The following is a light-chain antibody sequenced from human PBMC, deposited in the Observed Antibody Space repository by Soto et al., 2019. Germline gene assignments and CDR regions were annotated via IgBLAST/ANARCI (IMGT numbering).Light chain of an antibody. CDR2: GTS. V-gene: IGKV3-20*01. CDR1: QSVSSTY. Sequence: EVVFTQSPSTLSLAPCERATLSCMSSQSVSSTYLAWYQQQPGQAPRLLMSGTSNRATGTPDRFSGSGSGTDFTLTISRLEPEDFAVYYCQQYGSPPITFGQGTRLEIK. J-gene: IGKJ5*01. CDR3: QQYGSPPIT.